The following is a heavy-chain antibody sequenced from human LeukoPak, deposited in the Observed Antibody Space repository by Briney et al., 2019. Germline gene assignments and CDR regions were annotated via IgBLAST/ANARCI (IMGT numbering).Heavy chain of an antibody. CDR3: ARDSGVGGYSYGYYYYYYMDV. CDR1: GGSISSSSYY. CDR2: IYYSGST. J-gene: IGHJ6*03. Sequence: SETLSLTCTVSGGSISSSSYYWGWIRQPPGKGLEWIGSIYYSGSTYYNPSLKSRVTISVDTSKNQFSLKLSSVTAADTAVYYCARDSGVGGYSYGYYYYYYMDVWGKGTTVTISS. V-gene: IGHV4-39*07. D-gene: IGHD5-18*01.